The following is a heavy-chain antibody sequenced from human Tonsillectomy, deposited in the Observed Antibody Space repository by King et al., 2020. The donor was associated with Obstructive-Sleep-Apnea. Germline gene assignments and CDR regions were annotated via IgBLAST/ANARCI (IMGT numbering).Heavy chain of an antibody. D-gene: IGHD2-2*01. J-gene: IGHJ4*02. CDR1: GFTFSSYA. CDR3: AKDPRYCSSTSCYGGNYYFDY. Sequence: VQLVESGGGLVQPGGSLRLSCAASGFTFSSYAMSWVRQAPGKGLEWVSGISGSGGSTYYADSVKGRFTISRDNSKNTLYLQMNSLRAEDTAVYYCAKDPRYCSSTSCYGGNYYFDYWGQGTLVTVSS. CDR2: ISGSGGST. V-gene: IGHV3-23*04.